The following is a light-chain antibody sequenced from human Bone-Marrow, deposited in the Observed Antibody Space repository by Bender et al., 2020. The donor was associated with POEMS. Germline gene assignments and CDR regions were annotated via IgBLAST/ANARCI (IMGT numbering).Light chain of an antibody. CDR2: AVT. J-gene: IGLJ2*01. Sequence: QSALTQPASVSGSPGQSITISCTGTSSDVGSYDLVSWYQHQPGKAPKLMIYAVTKRPSGVSNRFSGSKAGNTASLTVSGLQPDDEADYYCSSYTGSNSLVFGSGTKLTVL. V-gene: IGLV2-14*02. CDR3: SSYTGSNSLV. CDR1: SSDVGSYDL.